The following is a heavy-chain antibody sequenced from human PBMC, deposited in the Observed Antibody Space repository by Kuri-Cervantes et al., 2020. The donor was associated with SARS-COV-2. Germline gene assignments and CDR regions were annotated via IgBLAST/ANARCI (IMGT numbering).Heavy chain of an antibody. CDR2: MYHSGST. CDR3: ARHASDDFWSGPSVRLYYFDY. D-gene: IGHD3-3*01. Sequence: GSLRLSCAVSGYSISSGYYWGWIRQSPGKGLEWIGSMYHSGSTTYNPFLKSRVTISVDTSKNQFSLMLTSVTAADTAVYYCARHASDDFWSGPSVRLYYFDYWGQGTLVTVSS. J-gene: IGHJ4*02. CDR1: GYSISSGYY. V-gene: IGHV4-38-2*01.